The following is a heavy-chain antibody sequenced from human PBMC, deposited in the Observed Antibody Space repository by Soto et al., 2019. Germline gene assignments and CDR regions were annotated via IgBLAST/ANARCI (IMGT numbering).Heavy chain of an antibody. D-gene: IGHD6-19*01. J-gene: IGHJ4*02. CDR1: GFTFSSYA. CDR2: ISGSGGST. V-gene: IGHV3-23*01. CDR3: AKDPGYSSGWYPLDY. Sequence: HPGGSLRLSCAASGFTFSSYAMSWVRQAPGKGLEWVSAISGSGGSTYYADSVKGRFTISRDNSKNTLYLQMNSLRAEDTAVYYCAKDPGYSSGWYPLDYWGQGTLVTVSS.